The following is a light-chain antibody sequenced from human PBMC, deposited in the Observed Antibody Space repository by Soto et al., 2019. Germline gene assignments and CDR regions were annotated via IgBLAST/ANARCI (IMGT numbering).Light chain of an antibody. CDR1: QTISNW. V-gene: IGKV1-5*03. Sequence: IQMTQSPSTLSASVGDRVTITFQASQTISNWLAWYQQKPGKAPKLLIYKASTLESGVPSRFSGSGSGTEFTLTISSLQPDDFATYYCQQYNSYSSTFGQGTKVDNK. J-gene: IGKJ1*01. CDR3: QQYNSYSST. CDR2: KAS.